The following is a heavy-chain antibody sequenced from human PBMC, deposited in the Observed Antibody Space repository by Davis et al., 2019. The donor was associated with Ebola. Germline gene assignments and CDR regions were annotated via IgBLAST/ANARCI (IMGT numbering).Heavy chain of an antibody. V-gene: IGHV3-74*01. CDR1: GFTFSSYW. CDR2: INSDGSST. Sequence: HTGGSLRLSCAASGFTFSSYWMHWVRQAPGKGLVWVSRINSDGSSTSYADSVKGRFTISRDNAKNTLYLQMSSLRAEDTAVYYCEKVWAPGWFDPWGQGTLVTVSS. J-gene: IGHJ5*02. CDR3: EKVWAPGWFDP. D-gene: IGHD7-27*01.